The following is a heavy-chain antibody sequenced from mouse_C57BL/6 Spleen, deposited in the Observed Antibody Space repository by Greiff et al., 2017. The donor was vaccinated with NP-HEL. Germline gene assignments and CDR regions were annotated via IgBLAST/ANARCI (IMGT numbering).Heavy chain of an antibody. CDR3: ARGGFGYGGGY. V-gene: IGHV1-52*01. Sequence: QVQLKQPGAELVRPGSSVKLSCKASGYTFTSYWMHWVKQRPIQGLEWIGNIDPSDSETHYNQKFKDKATLTVDKSSSTAYMQLSSLTSEDSAVYYCARGGFGYGGGYWGQGTTLTVSS. D-gene: IGHD2-2*01. CDR2: IDPSDSET. CDR1: GYTFTSYW. J-gene: IGHJ2*01.